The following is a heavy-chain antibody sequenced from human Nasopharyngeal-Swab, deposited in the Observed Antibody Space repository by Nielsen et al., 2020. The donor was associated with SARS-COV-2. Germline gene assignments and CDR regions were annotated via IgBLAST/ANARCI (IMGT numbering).Heavy chain of an antibody. CDR3: ARDPNYYDSSGYPQYYFDY. J-gene: IGHJ4*02. Sequence: VRPPPGEGVGWGAVISYDGSNKYYADSVKGRFTISRDNSKNTLYLQMNSLRAEDTAVYYCARDPNYYDSSGYPQYYFDYWGQGTLVTVSS. V-gene: IGHV3-30*04. D-gene: IGHD3-22*01. CDR2: ISYDGSNK.